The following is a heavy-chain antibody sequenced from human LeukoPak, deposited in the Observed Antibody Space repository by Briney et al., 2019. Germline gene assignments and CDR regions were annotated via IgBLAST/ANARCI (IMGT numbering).Heavy chain of an antibody. V-gene: IGHV4-39*01. CDR1: GGSISSSSYY. J-gene: IGHJ4*02. D-gene: IGHD3-22*01. CDR2: IYYSGST. Sequence: SETLSLTCTVSGGSISSSSYYWGWIRQPPGKGLEWIGSIYYSGSTYYNPSLKSRVAISVDTSKNQFSLKLSSVTAADTAVYYCASPFLSYYYDRAPGIWGQGTLVTVSS. CDR3: ASPFLSYYYDRAPGI.